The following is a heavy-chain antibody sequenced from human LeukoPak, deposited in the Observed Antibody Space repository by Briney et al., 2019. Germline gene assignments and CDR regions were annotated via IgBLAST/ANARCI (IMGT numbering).Heavy chain of an antibody. D-gene: IGHD6-19*01. CDR1: GFTFDDYA. CDR2: ISWNSGSI. CDR3: ARESSDWFSDAFDI. V-gene: IGHV3-9*01. Sequence: GGSLRLSCAASGFTFDDYAMHWVRQAPGKGLEWVSGISWNSGSIGYADSVKGRFTISRDNAENTLYVQINSLRAEDTAVYYCARESSDWFSDAFDIWGQGTVVTVSS. J-gene: IGHJ3*02.